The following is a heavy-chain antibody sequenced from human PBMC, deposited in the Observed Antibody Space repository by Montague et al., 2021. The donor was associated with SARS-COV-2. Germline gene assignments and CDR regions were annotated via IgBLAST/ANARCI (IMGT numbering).Heavy chain of an antibody. D-gene: IGHD1-1*01. CDR2: TYYRSKWYN. CDR3: TSGREGNYNVMDV. V-gene: IGHV6-1*01. CDR1: GDSVSSKRAT. Sequence: CAISGDSVSSKRATRKWVKQTPSSGPEWLGRTYYRSKWYNDYAVSVRGRVTINPDTSKNQFSLQLNSVTPENTAIYYCTSGREGNYNVMDVWGQGTTVTVSS. J-gene: IGHJ6*02.